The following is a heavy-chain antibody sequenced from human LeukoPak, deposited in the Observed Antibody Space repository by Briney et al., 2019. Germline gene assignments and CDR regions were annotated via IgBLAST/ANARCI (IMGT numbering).Heavy chain of an antibody. Sequence: GGSLRLSCAASGFTFSGSAMHWVRQASGKGLEWVSAISGSGGSTYYADSVKGRFTISRDNSKNTLYLQMNSLRAEDTAVYYCAKDRGALGYCSSTSCPRGEFDYWGQGTLVTVSS. CDR3: AKDRGALGYCSSTSCPRGEFDY. D-gene: IGHD2-2*01. J-gene: IGHJ4*02. CDR1: GFTFSGSA. CDR2: ISGSGGST. V-gene: IGHV3-23*01.